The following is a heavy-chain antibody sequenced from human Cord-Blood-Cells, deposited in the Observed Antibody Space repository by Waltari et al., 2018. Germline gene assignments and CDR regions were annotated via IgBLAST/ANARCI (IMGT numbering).Heavy chain of an antibody. V-gene: IGHV4-34*01. CDR1: GGSFSGYY. D-gene: IGHD6-19*01. CDR2: INHSGST. Sequence: QVQLQLWGAGLLKPSETLSLTCAVYGGSFSGYYWSWIRQPPGKGLEWIGEINHSGSTNYNPSLKSRVTISVDTSKNQFSLKLSSVTAADTAVYYCARLGYSSGWYAFDIWGQGTMVTVSS. CDR3: ARLGYSSGWYAFDI. J-gene: IGHJ3*02.